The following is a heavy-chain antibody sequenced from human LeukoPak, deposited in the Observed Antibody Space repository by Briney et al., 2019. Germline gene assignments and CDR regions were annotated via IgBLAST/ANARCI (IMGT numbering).Heavy chain of an antibody. CDR3: AKLPYCSSTSCYVGDY. J-gene: IGHJ4*02. CDR1: GFTFSSYA. V-gene: IGHV3-30*18. D-gene: IGHD2-2*01. Sequence: GGSLRLSCAASGFTFSSYAMHWVRQAPGKGLEWVAVISYDGGNKYYADSVKGRFTVSRDSSENTLYLQMNSLRAEDTAVYYCAKLPYCSSTSCYVGDYWGQGTLVTVSS. CDR2: ISYDGGNK.